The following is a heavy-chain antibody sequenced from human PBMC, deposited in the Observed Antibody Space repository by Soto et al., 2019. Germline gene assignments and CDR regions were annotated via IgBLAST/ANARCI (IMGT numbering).Heavy chain of an antibody. D-gene: IGHD3-10*01. CDR1: GFNFRNYA. Sequence: EVQLLGSGGGLIQPRGSLRVSCAASGFNFRNYAMTWVRQAPGNGLEWVSGITGSGYNTYYADSVKGRFTISRDNSKSTQNLQMNSLRAEDTALYYCAKTAGSGRGYDSMDVWGKGTTVTVSS. CDR2: ITGSGYNT. J-gene: IGHJ6*03. CDR3: AKTAGSGRGYDSMDV. V-gene: IGHV3-23*01.